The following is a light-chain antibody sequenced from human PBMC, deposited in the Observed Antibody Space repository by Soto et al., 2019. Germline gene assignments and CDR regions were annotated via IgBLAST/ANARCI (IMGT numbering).Light chain of an antibody. CDR1: SGHSSYA. CDR2: LNSDGSH. Sequence: QSVLTQSPSASASLGASVKLTCTLSSGHSSYAIAWHQQQLEKGPRYLMKLNSDGSHSKGDGIPDRFSGSSSGAERYLTISSLQSEDEADYYCQTWGTGLLVFGGGTKLTVL. V-gene: IGLV4-69*01. CDR3: QTWGTGLLV. J-gene: IGLJ3*02.